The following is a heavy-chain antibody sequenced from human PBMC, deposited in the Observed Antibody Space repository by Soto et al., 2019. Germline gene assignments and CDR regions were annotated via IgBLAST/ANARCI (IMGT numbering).Heavy chain of an antibody. Sequence: ASVKVSCKASGGTFSSYAISWVRQAPGQGLEWMGIINPSGGSTSYAQKFQGRVTMTRDTSTSTVYMELSSLRSEDTAVYYCARADSGYCSSTSCSPNNWFDPWGQGTLVTVSS. J-gene: IGHJ5*02. V-gene: IGHV1-46*03. D-gene: IGHD2-2*01. CDR2: INPSGGST. CDR1: GGTFSSYA. CDR3: ARADSGYCSSTSCSPNNWFDP.